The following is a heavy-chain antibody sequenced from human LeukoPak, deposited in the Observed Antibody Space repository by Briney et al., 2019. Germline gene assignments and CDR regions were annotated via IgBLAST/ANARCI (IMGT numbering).Heavy chain of an antibody. Sequence: SETLSLTCTVSGGSLSSGSYYWSWIRQPPGKGLEWIGSIYHSGSTYYNPSLKSRVTISVDTPKNQFSLKLSSVTAADTAVYYCVLYCTNGVCPNGYWGQGTLVTVSS. V-gene: IGHV4-39*07. D-gene: IGHD2-8*01. J-gene: IGHJ4*02. CDR2: IYHSGST. CDR1: GGSLSSGSYY. CDR3: VLYCTNGVCPNGY.